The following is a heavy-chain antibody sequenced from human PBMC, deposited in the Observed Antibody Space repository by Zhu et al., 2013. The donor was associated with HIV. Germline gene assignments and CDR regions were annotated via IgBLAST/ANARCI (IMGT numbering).Heavy chain of an antibody. CDR3: ARDVFGVRLQSSSSKPHYYYYYGMDV. Sequence: QVQLVQSGAEVKKPGSSVKVSCKASGGTFSSYAISWVRQAPGQGLEWMGGIIPIFGTANYAQKFQGRVTITADESTSTAYMELSSLRSEDTAVYYCARDVFGVRLQSSSSKPHYYYYYGMDVWGQGTTVTVSS. V-gene: IGHV1-69*01. J-gene: IGHJ6*02. CDR1: GGTFSSYA. CDR2: IIPIFGTA. D-gene: IGHD6-6*01.